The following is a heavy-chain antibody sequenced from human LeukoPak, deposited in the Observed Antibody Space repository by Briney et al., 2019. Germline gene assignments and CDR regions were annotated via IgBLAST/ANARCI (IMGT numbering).Heavy chain of an antibody. CDR1: GGTFSRND. Sequence: SVKVSCKASGGTFSRNDISWVRQAPGQGLEWMGGIMPLFGTAKNAQKFQGRVTITADKSTSTAYMELSSLRSEDTAVYYCAGGRTDIVVVPATLRNYYFGYWGQGTLVTVSS. D-gene: IGHD2-2*01. CDR3: AGGRTDIVVVPATLRNYYFGY. CDR2: IMPLFGTA. V-gene: IGHV1-69*06. J-gene: IGHJ4*02.